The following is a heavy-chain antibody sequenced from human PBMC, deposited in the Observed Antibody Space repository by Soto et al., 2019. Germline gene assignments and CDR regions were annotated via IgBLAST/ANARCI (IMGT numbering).Heavy chain of an antibody. V-gene: IGHV3-33*01. J-gene: IGHJ5*02. CDR2: IWYDGSNK. CDR3: ARDGYYGDYALWNWFDP. CDR1: GFTFSSYG. D-gene: IGHD4-17*01. Sequence: GGSLRLSCAASGFTFSSYGMHWVRQAPGKGLEWVAVIWYDGSNKYYADSVKGRFTISRDNSKNTLYLQMNSLRAEDTAVYYCARDGYYGDYALWNWFDPWGQGTLVTVSS.